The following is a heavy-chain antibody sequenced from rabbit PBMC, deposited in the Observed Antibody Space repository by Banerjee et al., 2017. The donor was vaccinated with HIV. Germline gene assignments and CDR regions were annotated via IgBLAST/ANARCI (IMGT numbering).Heavy chain of an antibody. D-gene: IGHD6-1*01. CDR3: VRGLHSNYGGAGYPM. J-gene: IGHJ4*01. V-gene: IGHV1S45*01. Sequence: QEQLEESGGDLVKPEGSLTLTCTASGFSFSSSYWICWVRQAPGKGLEWIACIDAGYRGRTYYASWAKGRFTISKTSSTTVTLQMTSLTAADTATYFCVRGLHSNYGGAGYPMWGPGTLVTVS. CDR2: IDAGYRGRT. CDR1: GFSFSSSYW.